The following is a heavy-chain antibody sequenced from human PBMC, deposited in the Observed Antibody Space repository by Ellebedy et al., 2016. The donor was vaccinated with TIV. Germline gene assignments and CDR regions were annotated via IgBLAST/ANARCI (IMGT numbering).Heavy chain of an antibody. V-gene: IGHV3-30*02. CDR3: AREFDDYFFDY. CDR1: GFTFSSYG. CDR2: MWFDGSNK. D-gene: IGHD2-21*02. Sequence: GGSLRLSCAASGFTFSSYGMHWVRQAPGKGLEWVAYMWFDGSNKNYADSVKGRFTISRDNSKNTLYLQLNSLRAEDTAVYYCAREFDDYFFDYWGQGTLVTVSS. J-gene: IGHJ4*02.